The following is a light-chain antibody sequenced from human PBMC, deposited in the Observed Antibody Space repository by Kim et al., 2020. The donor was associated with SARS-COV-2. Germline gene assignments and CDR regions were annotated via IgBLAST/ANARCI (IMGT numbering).Light chain of an antibody. J-gene: IGKJ1*01. CDR3: QKRSNWPRT. CDR2: DAS. CDR1: QRVSSY. V-gene: IGKV3-11*01. Sequence: LAPGERATLSCRASQRVSSYLAWYQQKPGQAHRLLIYDASNRATGIPARFSGSGSGTDFTLTISSLEPEDFAVYYCQKRSNWPRTFGQGTKVDIK.